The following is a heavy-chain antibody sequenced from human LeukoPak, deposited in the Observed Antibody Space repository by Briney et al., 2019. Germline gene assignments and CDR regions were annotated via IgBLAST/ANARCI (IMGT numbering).Heavy chain of an antibody. CDR1: GFTFSSYA. CDR3: ARGGSSSPHDY. V-gene: IGHV3-23*01. D-gene: IGHD6-13*01. J-gene: IGHJ4*02. CDR2: ISGSGDST. Sequence: GGSLRLSCAASGFTFSSYAMSWVRQAPGKGLEWVSAISGSGDSTYYADSVKGRFTISRDNSKNTLYLQMNSPRAEDTAVYYCARGGSSSPHDYWGQGTLVTVSS.